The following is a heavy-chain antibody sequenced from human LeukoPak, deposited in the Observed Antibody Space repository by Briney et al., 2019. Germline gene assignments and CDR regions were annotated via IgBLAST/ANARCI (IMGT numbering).Heavy chain of an antibody. J-gene: IGHJ6*03. CDR3: ASDVLNIVATRNYYYYMDV. D-gene: IGHD5-12*01. CDR1: GYTFTSYD. V-gene: IGHV1-8*01. CDR2: MNPNSGNT. Sequence: GASVKVSCKASGYTFTSYDINWVRQATGQGLEWMGWMNPNSGNTGYAQKFQGRVTMTRDTSISTAYMELSRLRSDDTAVYYCASDVLNIVATRNYYYYMDVWGKGTTVTVSS.